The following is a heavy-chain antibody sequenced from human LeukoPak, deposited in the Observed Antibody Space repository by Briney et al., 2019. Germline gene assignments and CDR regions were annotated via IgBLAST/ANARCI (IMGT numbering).Heavy chain of an antibody. Sequence: PGGSLRLSCAASGFTFSSYAMAWVRQAPGKGLEWVSAISATGSSTYYAGSVNGRFTISRDNSNSTVYLQMNSLRAEDTAIYFCTNEYDYGGYLGHGRGYFDYWGRGTLVTVSS. CDR3: TNEYDYGGYLGHGRGYFDY. D-gene: IGHD3-22*01. CDR2: ISATGSST. CDR1: GFTFSSYA. V-gene: IGHV3-23*01. J-gene: IGHJ4*02.